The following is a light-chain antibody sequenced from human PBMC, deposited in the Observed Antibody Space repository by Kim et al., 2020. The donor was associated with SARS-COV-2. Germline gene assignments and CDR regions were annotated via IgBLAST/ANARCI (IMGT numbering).Light chain of an antibody. CDR1: QGISSY. J-gene: IGKJ4*01. CDR3: QQYYSYPLT. CDR2: AAS. V-gene: IGKV1-8*01. Sequence: ASTGDRVTITCRASQGISSYLAWYQQKPGKAPKLQIYAASTLQSGVPSRFSGSGSGTDFTLTISCLQSEDFATYYCQQYYSYPLTFGGGTKVDIK.